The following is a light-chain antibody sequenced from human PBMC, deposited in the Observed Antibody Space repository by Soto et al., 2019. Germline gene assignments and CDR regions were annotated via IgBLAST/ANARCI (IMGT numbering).Light chain of an antibody. CDR2: KVS. CDR1: QSLLHSYGNTY. V-gene: IGKV2-30*02. Sequence: VVLSPSPLSPPVTLGQPASVSCRSSQSLLHSYGNTYLSWFQQRPGQSLKRLIYKVSNWDPGVPYRFSGSGSGTDFTLKISRVEAEDVGVYYCIQALQIPLTFGQGTRLEI. CDR3: IQALQIPLT. J-gene: IGKJ5*01.